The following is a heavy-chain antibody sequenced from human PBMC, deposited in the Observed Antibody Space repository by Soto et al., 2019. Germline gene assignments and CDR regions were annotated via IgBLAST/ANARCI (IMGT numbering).Heavy chain of an antibody. J-gene: IGHJ3*02. D-gene: IGHD2-15*01. Sequence: QVQLQESGPGLVKPSETLSLTCIVSGGSLSSYYWSWIRQPPGKGLEWIGYIFYSGTTNYNPSLKSRVPISVDTSKNQFSLKLRSVTAADTAVYFCARRRVAAFDIWGQGTVVTVSS. CDR2: IFYSGTT. V-gene: IGHV4-59*01. CDR1: GGSLSSYY. CDR3: ARRRVAAFDI.